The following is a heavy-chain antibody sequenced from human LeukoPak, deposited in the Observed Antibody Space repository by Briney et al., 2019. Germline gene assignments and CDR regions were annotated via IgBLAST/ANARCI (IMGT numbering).Heavy chain of an antibody. Sequence: PGGSLRLSCAASGFTLSDYYMDWVRQAPGKGLEWVGRSRDKANRYTTEYAASVKGRFTISRDDSENSLYLQMSSLKTEDTAMYYCTRVRGSGWHESYFDSWGQGILVTVSS. CDR1: GFTLSDYY. CDR2: SRDKANRYTT. D-gene: IGHD6-19*01. J-gene: IGHJ4*02. V-gene: IGHV3-72*01. CDR3: TRVRGSGWHESYFDS.